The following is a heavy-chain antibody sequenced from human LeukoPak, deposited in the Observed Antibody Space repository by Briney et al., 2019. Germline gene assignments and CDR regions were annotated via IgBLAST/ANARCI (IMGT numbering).Heavy chain of an antibody. V-gene: IGHV3-30*01. CDR1: GFTFSSYA. J-gene: IGHJ4*02. CDR2: ISYDGSNK. Sequence: GGSLRLSCAASGFTFSSYAMHWVRQAPGKGLEWVAVISYDGSNKYYADSVKGRFTISRDNSKNTLYLQMKSLRAEDTAVYYCARDRDYYDSSGYFRFDYWGQGTLVTVSS. CDR3: ARDRDYYDSSGYFRFDY. D-gene: IGHD3-22*01.